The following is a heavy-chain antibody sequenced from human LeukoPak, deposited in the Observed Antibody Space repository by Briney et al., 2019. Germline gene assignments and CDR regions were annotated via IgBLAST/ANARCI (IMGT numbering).Heavy chain of an antibody. CDR2: IYYSGST. CDR3: ARPRIQNWFDP. Sequence: SETLFLTCTVSGGSISSSSYYWGWIRQPPGKGLEWIGSIYYSGSTYYSPSLKSRVTISVDTSKNQFSLKLSSVTAADTAVYYCARPRIQNWFDPWGQGTLVTVSS. J-gene: IGHJ5*02. V-gene: IGHV4-39*01. CDR1: GGSISSSSYY. D-gene: IGHD3-3*02.